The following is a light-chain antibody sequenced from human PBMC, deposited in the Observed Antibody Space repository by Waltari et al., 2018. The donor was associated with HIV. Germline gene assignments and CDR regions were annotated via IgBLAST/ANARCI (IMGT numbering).Light chain of an antibody. CDR2: DVS. J-gene: IGLJ3*02. V-gene: IGLV2-11*01. CDR3: CSYAGSYTWL. Sequence: QSALTQPRSVSGSPGQSVTISCTGTSSDIGGYNYVSCYQQYPGKAPKVVIYDVSARPSGVPDRFSGSKSGNTASLTISGLRAGDEADYYCCSYAGSYTWLFGGGTKLTVL. CDR1: SSDIGGYNY.